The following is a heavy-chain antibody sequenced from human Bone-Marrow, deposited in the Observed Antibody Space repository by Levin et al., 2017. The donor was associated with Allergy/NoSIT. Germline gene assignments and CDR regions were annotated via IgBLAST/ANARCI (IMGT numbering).Heavy chain of an antibody. V-gene: IGHV3-30*18. J-gene: IGHJ4*02. CDR1: GFNFSSYG. CDR2: ISYDSTKE. D-gene: IGHD3-16*01. Sequence: GESLKISCAASGFNFSSYGFHWVRQAPGKGLEWVAYISYDSTKECCADSVKGRFSISRDNSKNTLFLQMNNLGVDDSGLYYCAKAFGGGMSGYLFDYWGQGTLVTVSS. CDR3: AKAFGGGMSGYLFDY.